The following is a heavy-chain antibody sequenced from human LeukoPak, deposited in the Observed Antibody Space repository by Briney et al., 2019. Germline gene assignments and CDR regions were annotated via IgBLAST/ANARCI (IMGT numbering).Heavy chain of an antibody. Sequence: SVKISCKASGGTFSSYAISWVRQAPGQGLEWMGGIIPIFGTANYAQKFQGRVTITADESTSTAYMELSSLRSEDTAVYYCARVGLRLTTPRYYYYYYGMDVWGQGTTVTVSS. CDR3: ARVGLRLTTPRYYYYYYGMDV. CDR1: GGTFSSYA. CDR2: IIPIFGTA. D-gene: IGHD2-15*01. J-gene: IGHJ6*02. V-gene: IGHV1-69*13.